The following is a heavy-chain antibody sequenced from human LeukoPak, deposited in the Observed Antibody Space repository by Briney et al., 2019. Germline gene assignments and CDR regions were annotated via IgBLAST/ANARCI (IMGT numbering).Heavy chain of an antibody. D-gene: IGHD3-3*01. CDR3: ARDPFTILYGMDV. J-gene: IGHJ6*02. Sequence: SVKVSCKASGGTFSSYAISWVRQAPGQGLEWMGGIIPIFGTANYAQKFRGRVTITADESTSTAYMELSSLRSEDTAVYYCARDPFTILYGMDVWGQGTTVTVSS. V-gene: IGHV1-69*13. CDR1: GGTFSSYA. CDR2: IIPIFGTA.